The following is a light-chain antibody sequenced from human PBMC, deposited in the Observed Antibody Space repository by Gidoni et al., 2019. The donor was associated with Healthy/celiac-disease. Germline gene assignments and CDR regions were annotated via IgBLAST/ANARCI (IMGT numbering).Light chain of an antibody. V-gene: IGLV3-25*03. CDR2: KDS. CDR3: QSADSSGTYRGV. CDR1: ALPKQY. J-gene: IGLJ2*01. Sequence: SSELTQPPSVSVSPGQTARSTCSGDALPKQYAYWYQQKPGQAPVLVIYKDSDRPSGIPERFSGSSSGTTVTLTISGVQAEDEADYYCQSADSSGTYRGVFGGGTKLTVL.